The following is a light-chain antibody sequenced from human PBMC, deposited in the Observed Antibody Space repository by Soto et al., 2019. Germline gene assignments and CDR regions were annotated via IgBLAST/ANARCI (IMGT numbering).Light chain of an antibody. CDR2: AAS. Sequence: DIQMTQSPSSLSASVGDRVTITCRASQSITIYLNWYQQKPGKAPKLLIYAASTLQSGVPSRFSGSGSGTDFTLTINSLQPEDVATYSCQKYSSVPVFGPGTKVEIK. CDR3: QKYSSVPV. V-gene: IGKV1-27*01. CDR1: QSITIY. J-gene: IGKJ3*01.